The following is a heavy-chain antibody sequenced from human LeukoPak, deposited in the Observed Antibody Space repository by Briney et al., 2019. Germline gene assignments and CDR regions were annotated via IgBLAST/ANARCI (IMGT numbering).Heavy chain of an antibody. D-gene: IGHD3-22*01. CDR1: GFTFSSNA. Sequence: PGGSLRLSCAASGFTFSSNAMSWVRQAPGKGLEWVSVISGSGGTTYYADSVKGRFTISRDKSKNTLYLQMNSLRAEDTAVYYCARNRGVVTPNYCFDYWGQGTLVTVSS. J-gene: IGHJ4*02. V-gene: IGHV3-23*01. CDR2: ISGSGGTT. CDR3: ARNRGVVTPNYCFDY.